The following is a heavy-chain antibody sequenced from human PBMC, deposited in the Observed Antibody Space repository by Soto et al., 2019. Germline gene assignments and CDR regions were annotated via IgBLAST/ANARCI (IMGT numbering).Heavy chain of an antibody. CDR2: INAGNGNT. Sequence: QVQLVQSGAEEKKPGASVKVSCRASGYTFTSYAIHWVRQAPGQRLEWMGWINAGNGNTKYSQKFQGRVTITRDTSASTAYMELSRLRSEDTAVYYCARPNYYDNSGYPNWFDPWGQGTLVTVSS. CDR1: GYTFTSYA. V-gene: IGHV1-3*05. CDR3: ARPNYYDNSGYPNWFDP. D-gene: IGHD3-22*01. J-gene: IGHJ5*02.